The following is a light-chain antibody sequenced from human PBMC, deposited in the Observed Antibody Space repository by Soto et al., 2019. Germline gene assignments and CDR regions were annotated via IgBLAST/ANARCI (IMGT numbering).Light chain of an antibody. Sequence: DIQMTQSPSTLSASVGYRVTITCRASQSASTVLAWYQQKPGQAPKLLIYDASTLQSGVPSRFSASGSGTEFALTISGLQPDDFAVYYCQQYNRYAVTFGQGTKVDIK. J-gene: IGKJ1*01. CDR3: QQYNRYAVT. CDR1: QSASTV. CDR2: DAS. V-gene: IGKV1-5*01.